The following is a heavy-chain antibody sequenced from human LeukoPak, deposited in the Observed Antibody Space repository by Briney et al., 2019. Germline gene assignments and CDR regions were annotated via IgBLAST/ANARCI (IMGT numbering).Heavy chain of an antibody. CDR1: GFTFSSYW. CDR3: ARGTIAAAGYYYFDY. V-gene: IGHV3-7*04. CDR2: IKQDGSEK. J-gene: IGHJ4*02. D-gene: IGHD6-13*01. Sequence: GGSLRLSCAVSGFTFSSYWMSWVRQAPGKGLEWVANIKQDGSEKYYVDSVKGRFTISRDNARNSLYLQMNSLRAEDTAVYYCARGTIAAAGYYYFDYWGQGTQVTVSS.